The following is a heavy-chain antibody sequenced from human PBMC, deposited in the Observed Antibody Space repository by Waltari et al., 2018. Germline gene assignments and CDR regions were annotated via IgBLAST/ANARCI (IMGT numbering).Heavy chain of an antibody. D-gene: IGHD3-3*01. CDR3: ARGASPQLRFLDRGRGAWFDI. V-gene: IGHV4-38-2*02. CDR1: GYSISSGYY. CDR2: IYHSGST. J-gene: IGHJ3*02. Sequence: QVQLQESGPGLVKPSETLSLTCTVSGYSISSGYYWGWIRQPPGKGLEWIGSIYHSGSTYYNPSLKSRVTISVDTSKNQFSLKLSSVTAADTAVYYCARGASPQLRFLDRGRGAWFDIWGQGTMVTVSS.